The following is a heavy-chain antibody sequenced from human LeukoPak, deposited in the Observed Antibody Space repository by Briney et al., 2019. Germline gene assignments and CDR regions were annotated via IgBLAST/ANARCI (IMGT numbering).Heavy chain of an antibody. CDR1: GYTFTDYY. CDR2: INPNSGDT. CDR3: TTLKENDY. Sequence: WASVKVSCKASGYTFTDYYIHWVRQAPGQGLEWMGWINPNSGDTDYTQKFQGRVTMTRDTSISTAYKELTRLRSDDTAVYYCTTLKENDYWGQGTLVTVSS. V-gene: IGHV1-2*02. J-gene: IGHJ4*02.